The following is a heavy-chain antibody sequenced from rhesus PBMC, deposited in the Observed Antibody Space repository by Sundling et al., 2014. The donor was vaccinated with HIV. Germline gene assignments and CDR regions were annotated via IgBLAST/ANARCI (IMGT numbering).Heavy chain of an antibody. V-gene: IGHV3S42*01. Sequence: EVQLVESGGGLVQPGGSLRLSCAASGFTFSSYGIYWVRQAPGKGLEWISAISSGGDSTYYADSVKGRFTISRDNSKNTLSLHMNSLRAEDTAVYYCATAIAGTFDGLDSWGQGVVVTVSS. CDR3: ATAIAGTFDGLDS. CDR1: GFTFSSYG. J-gene: IGHJ6*01. D-gene: IGHD1-20*01. CDR2: ISSGGDST.